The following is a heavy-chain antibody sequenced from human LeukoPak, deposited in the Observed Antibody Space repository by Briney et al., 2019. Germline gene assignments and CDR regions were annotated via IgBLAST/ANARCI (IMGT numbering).Heavy chain of an antibody. J-gene: IGHJ4*02. CDR1: GFTFSSYG. CDR2: IRYDGSNK. CDR3: AKGRDWNYFSPLDY. Sequence: GGSLRLSCAASGFTFSSYGMHWVRQAPGKGLEWVAFIRYDGSNKYYADSVKGRFTISRDNSKNTLYLQMNSLRAEDTAVYYCAKGRDWNYFSPLDYWGQGTLVTVSS. D-gene: IGHD1-7*01. V-gene: IGHV3-30*02.